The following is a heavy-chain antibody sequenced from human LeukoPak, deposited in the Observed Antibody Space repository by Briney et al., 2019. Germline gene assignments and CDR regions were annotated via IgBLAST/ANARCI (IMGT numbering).Heavy chain of an antibody. V-gene: IGHV4-34*01. CDR2: INHSGST. CDR3: GRVSYVWGSYRLDY. J-gene: IGHJ4*02. Sequence: SETLSLTCAVYGGSFSGYYWSWIRQPPGKGLEWIGEINHSGSTNYNPSLKSRVTISVDTSKNQFSLKLSSVTAADTAVYYCGRVSYVWGSYRLDYWGQGTLVTVSS. D-gene: IGHD3-16*01. CDR1: GGSFSGYY.